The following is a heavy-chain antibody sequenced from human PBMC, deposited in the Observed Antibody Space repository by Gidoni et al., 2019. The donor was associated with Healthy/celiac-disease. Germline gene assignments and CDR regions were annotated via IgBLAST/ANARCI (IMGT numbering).Heavy chain of an antibody. V-gene: IGHV1-46*01. CDR1: GYTFTSYY. J-gene: IGHJ6*02. CDR3: ARGGNYDFWSGEPNYYGMDV. CDR2: INPSGGST. Sequence: QVQLVQSGAEVKKPGASVKVSCKASGYTFTSYYMHWVRQAPGQGLEWMGIINPSGGSTSYAQKFQGRVTMTRDTSTSTVYMELSSLRSEDTAVYYCARGGNYDFWSGEPNYYGMDVWGQGTTVTVSS. D-gene: IGHD3-3*01.